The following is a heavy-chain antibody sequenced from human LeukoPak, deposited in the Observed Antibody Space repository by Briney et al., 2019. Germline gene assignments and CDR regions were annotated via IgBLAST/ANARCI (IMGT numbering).Heavy chain of an antibody. J-gene: IGHJ4*02. CDR1: GFIFSSYG. Sequence: GGSLKLSCTASGFIFSSYGMHWDRQAPGKGLEWVTIIWYDGSNKYYADSVKGRFTTSRDNSKNTLYLQMNSLRAEDTAVYYCARDARVGATPGLFDYWGQGTLVTVSS. CDR2: IWYDGSNK. V-gene: IGHV3-33*01. D-gene: IGHD1-26*01. CDR3: ARDARVGATPGLFDY.